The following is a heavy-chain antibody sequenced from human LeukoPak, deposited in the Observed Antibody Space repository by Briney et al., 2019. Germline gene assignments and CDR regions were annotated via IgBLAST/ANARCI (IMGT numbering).Heavy chain of an antibody. CDR1: GYTFTGYY. CDR3: ARDDSSSWPMTFDP. V-gene: IGHV1-2*02. CDR2: INPSSGGT. Sequence: GASVKVSCKASGYTFTGYYMHWVRQAPGQGLEWMGWINPSSGGTNYAQKFQGRVTMTRDTSISTAYMELSRLRSDDTAVYNCARDDSSSWPMTFDPWGQGTLVTVSS. J-gene: IGHJ5*02. D-gene: IGHD6-13*01.